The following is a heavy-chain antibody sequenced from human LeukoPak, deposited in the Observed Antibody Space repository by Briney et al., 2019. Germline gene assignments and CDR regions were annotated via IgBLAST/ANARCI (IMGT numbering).Heavy chain of an antibody. CDR1: GGSISSYY. J-gene: IGHJ4*02. D-gene: IGHD6-13*01. CDR3: ARGVAAAGTLVDY. V-gene: IGHV4-59*01. CDR2: IYYSGST. Sequence: PSETLSLTCTVSGGSISSYYWSWIRQPPGKGLEWIGYIYYSGSTNYNPSLKSRVPITVDTSKNQFSLKLSSVTAADTAVYYCARGVAAAGTLVDYWGQGTLVTVSS.